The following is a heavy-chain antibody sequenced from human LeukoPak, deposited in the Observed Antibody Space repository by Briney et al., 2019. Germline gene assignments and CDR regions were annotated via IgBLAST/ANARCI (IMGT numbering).Heavy chain of an antibody. J-gene: IGHJ4*02. D-gene: IGHD3-10*01. V-gene: IGHV3-11*01. CDR1: GFTFSDYY. CDR3: ARVFEASYDY. Sequence: GGSLRLSCAASGFTFSDYYMSWIRQAPGKGLEWVYADSVKGRFTISRDNAENSLYNSLRAEDTAVYYCARVFEASYDYWGQGTLVTASS.